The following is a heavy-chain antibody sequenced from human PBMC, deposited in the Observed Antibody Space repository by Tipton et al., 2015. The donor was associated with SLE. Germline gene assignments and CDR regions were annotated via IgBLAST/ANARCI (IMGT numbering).Heavy chain of an antibody. V-gene: IGHV3-7*01. J-gene: IGHJ4*02. CDR3: ARKGCSGDNCYSDY. Sequence: SLRLSCVASGFTFSSYWMSWVRQSPGKGLEWVANINQDGSEKYYVDSVKGRFTISRDNAKNSLYLQMSSLRAEDTAVYFCARKGCSGDNCYSDYWGQGTPVTVSS. D-gene: IGHD2-15*01. CDR1: GFTFSSYW. CDR2: INQDGSEK.